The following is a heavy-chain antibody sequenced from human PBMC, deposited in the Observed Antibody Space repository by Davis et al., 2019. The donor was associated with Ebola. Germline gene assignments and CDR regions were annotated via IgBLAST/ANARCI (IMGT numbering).Heavy chain of an antibody. CDR2: ICSGDDT. CDR1: GFTVSSHY. Sequence: PGGSLRLSCAGSGFTVSSHYMSWVRQAPGKGLEWLSVICSGDDTYYADSVKGRFTISRDNSKNTLYLQMNSLRAEDTAVYYCARDKWFDYWGQGTLVTVSS. J-gene: IGHJ4*02. D-gene: IGHD1-26*01. V-gene: IGHV3-53*05. CDR3: ARDKWFDY.